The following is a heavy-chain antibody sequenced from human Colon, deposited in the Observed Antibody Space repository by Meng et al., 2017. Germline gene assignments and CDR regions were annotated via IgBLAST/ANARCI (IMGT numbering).Heavy chain of an antibody. CDR2: IISNTYGGTT. V-gene: IGHV3-15*01. D-gene: IGHD2-2*01. CDR3: ISGYCSSTSCYS. CDR1: GFTFSSVW. J-gene: IGHJ4*02. Sequence: GESLKISCAASGFTFSSVWMSWVRQAPGKGLEWVGRIISNTYGGTTDYAAPVKGRFSISRDDSKNTLYLQMNSLKTEDTAVYYCISGYCSSTSCYSWGQGTLVTFSS.